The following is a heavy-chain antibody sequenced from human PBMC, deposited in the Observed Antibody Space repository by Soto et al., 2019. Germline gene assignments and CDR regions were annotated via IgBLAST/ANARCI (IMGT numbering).Heavy chain of an antibody. Sequence: GASVKASCKASGYTFTSYDINCVRQATGQGPEGMGWMNPNSGNTGYAQKFQGRVTMTRNTSISTAYMELSSLRSEDTAVYYCARARRWVAAAGNYYYYYMDVWGKGTTVTVSS. CDR2: MNPNSGNT. V-gene: IGHV1-8*01. J-gene: IGHJ6*03. D-gene: IGHD6-13*01. CDR3: ARARRWVAAAGNYYYYYMDV. CDR1: GYTFTSYD.